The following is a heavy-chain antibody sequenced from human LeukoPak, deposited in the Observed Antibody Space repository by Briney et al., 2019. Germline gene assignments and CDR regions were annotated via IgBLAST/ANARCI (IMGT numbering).Heavy chain of an antibody. V-gene: IGHV3-7*01. Sequence: GGSLRLSCVVSGFTFSDYHMNWVRQAPGKGLECVANINQDGSDKYYVDSVKGRFTISRDNTKNSLYLQMNSLRAEDTAVYYCVGGDYWGQGTLVTVSS. CDR3: VGGDY. J-gene: IGHJ4*02. CDR2: INQDGSDK. CDR1: GFTFSDYH.